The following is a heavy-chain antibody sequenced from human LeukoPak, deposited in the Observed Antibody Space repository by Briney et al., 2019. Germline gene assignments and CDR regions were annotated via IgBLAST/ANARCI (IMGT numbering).Heavy chain of an antibody. CDR2: IYYSGGT. CDR1: GGSISSGDYY. D-gene: IGHD3-10*01. Sequence: SETLSLTCTVSGGSISSGDYYWSWIRQPPGKGLEWIGYIYYSGGTYYNPSLKSRVTISVDTSKNQFSLKLSSVTAADTAVYYCAREILGDYGSGSYYGYFDYWGQGTLVTVSS. CDR3: AREILGDYGSGSYYGYFDY. V-gene: IGHV4-30-4*01. J-gene: IGHJ4*02.